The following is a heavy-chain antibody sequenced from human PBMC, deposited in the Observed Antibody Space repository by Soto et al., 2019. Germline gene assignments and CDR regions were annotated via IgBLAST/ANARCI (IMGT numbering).Heavy chain of an antibody. D-gene: IGHD5-12*01. CDR2: IYYSGST. CDR1: GGSISSYY. CDR3: ARVDAVATGSFDY. V-gene: IGHV4-59*01. J-gene: IGHJ4*02. Sequence: PSETLSLTCTVSGGSISSYYWSWIRQPPGKGLEWIGYIYYSGSTNYNPSLKSRVTISVDTSKNQFSLKLSSVTAADTAVYYCARVDAVATGSFDYWGQGTLVTVSS.